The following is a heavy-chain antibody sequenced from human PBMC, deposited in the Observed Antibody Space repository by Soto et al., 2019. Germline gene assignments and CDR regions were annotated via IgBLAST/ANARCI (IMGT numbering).Heavy chain of an antibody. J-gene: IGHJ5*02. CDR1: GGTFSSYT. D-gene: IGHD6-19*01. CDR3: ARDPPSHVGYSSGWINWFDP. Sequence: SVKVSCKASGGTFSSYTISWVRQAPGQGLEWMGRIIPILGIANYAQKFQGRVTITADKSTSTAYMELSSLRSEDTAVYYCARDPPSHVGYSSGWINWFDPWGQGTLVTVSS. CDR2: IIPILGIA. V-gene: IGHV1-69*04.